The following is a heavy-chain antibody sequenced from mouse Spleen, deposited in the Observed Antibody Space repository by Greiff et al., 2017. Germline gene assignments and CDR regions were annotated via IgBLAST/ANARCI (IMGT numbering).Heavy chain of an antibody. CDR3: AREGEFITTAWYFDV. V-gene: IGHV1-72*01. CDR1: GYTFTSYW. CDR2: IDPNSGGT. J-gene: IGHJ1*01. Sequence: QVQLQQSGAELVKPGASVKLSCKASGYTFTSYWMHWVKQRPGRGLEWIGRIDPNSGGTKYNEKFKSKATLTVDKPSSTAYMQLSSLTSEDSAVYYCAREGEFITTAWYFDVWGAGTTVTVSS. D-gene: IGHD1-1*01.